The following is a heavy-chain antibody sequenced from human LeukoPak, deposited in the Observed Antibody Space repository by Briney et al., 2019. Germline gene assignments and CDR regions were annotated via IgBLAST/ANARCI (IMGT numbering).Heavy chain of an antibody. V-gene: IGHV4-39*07. CDR2: IYHSGST. CDR1: GGSISSSSYY. Sequence: SETLSLTCTVSGGSISSSSYYWGWIRQPPGKGLEWIGSIYHSGSTYYNPSLKSRVTISVDTSKNQFSLKLSSVTAADTAVYYCARDYYDSSGSHFGWFDPWGQGTLVTVSS. CDR3: ARDYYDSSGSHFGWFDP. J-gene: IGHJ5*02. D-gene: IGHD3-22*01.